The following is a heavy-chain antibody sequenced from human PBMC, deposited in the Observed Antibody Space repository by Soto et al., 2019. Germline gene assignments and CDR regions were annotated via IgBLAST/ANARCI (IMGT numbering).Heavy chain of an antibody. CDR3: AKDGSGEPYYSDN. CDR2: IYHSGTT. CDR1: GASISSNNW. Sequence: QVQLQESGPGLVKPSGTLSLTCVVSGASISSNNWWSWVRQPPGKGLEWIGEIYHSGTTSYNPSLKSRVTMSVDKSKNQFSLKVTSVTAADTAVYFCAKDGSGEPYYSDNWGQGTLVPVSS. D-gene: IGHD2-15*01. V-gene: IGHV4-4*02. J-gene: IGHJ4*02.